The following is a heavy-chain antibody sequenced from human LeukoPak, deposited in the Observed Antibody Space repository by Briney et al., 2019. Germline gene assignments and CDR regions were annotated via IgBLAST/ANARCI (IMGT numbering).Heavy chain of an antibody. CDR1: GGSISSYY. CDR3: ARQRVPGYNYWSFDL. Sequence: PSETLSLTCTVSGGSISSYYWSWIRQPAGKGLEWIGRIYTSGSTNYNPSLKSRVTMSVDTSKNQISLKLSSVTAADTAVYYCARQRVPGYNYWSFDLWGRGTLVTVSS. CDR2: IYTSGST. J-gene: IGHJ2*01. V-gene: IGHV4-4*07. D-gene: IGHD5-24*01.